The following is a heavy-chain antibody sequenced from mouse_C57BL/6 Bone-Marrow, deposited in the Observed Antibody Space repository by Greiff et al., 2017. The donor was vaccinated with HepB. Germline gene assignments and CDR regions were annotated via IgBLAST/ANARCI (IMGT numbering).Heavy chain of an antibody. D-gene: IGHD1-1*01. V-gene: IGHV1-81*01. CDR2: IYPRSGNT. Sequence: VQLQESGAELARPGASVKLSCKASGYTFTSYGISWVKQRTGQGLEWIGEIYPRSGNTYYNEKFKGKATLTADKSSSTAYMELRSLTSEDSAVYFCSIYYCGSSYPDYWGQGTTLTVSS. CDR3: SIYYCGSSYPDY. J-gene: IGHJ2*01. CDR1: GYTFTSYG.